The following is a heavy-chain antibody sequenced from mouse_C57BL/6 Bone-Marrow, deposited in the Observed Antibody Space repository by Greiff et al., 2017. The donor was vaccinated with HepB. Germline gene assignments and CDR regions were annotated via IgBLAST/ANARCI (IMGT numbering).Heavy chain of an antibody. CDR1: GYAFTNYL. V-gene: IGHV1-54*01. Sequence: VQLQQSGAELVRPGTSVKVSCKASGYAFTNYLIEWVKQRPGQGLEWIGVINPGSGGTNYNEKFKGKATLTADKSSSTAYMQLSSLTSEDSAVYFCARVYGSSLYFDYWGQGTTLTVSS. D-gene: IGHD1-1*01. CDR2: INPGSGGT. CDR3: ARVYGSSLYFDY. J-gene: IGHJ2*01.